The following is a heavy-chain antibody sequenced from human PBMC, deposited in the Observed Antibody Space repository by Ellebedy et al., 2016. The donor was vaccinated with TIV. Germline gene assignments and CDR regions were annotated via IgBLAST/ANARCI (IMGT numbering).Heavy chain of an antibody. Sequence: GESLKISXAASGFTFSSSWMHWVRQAPGKGLEWVANIKQDGSEKYYVDSVKGRFTIFRDNAKKSLDLQMNSLRAEDTAVYYCARDGGDIDYWGQGTLVTVSS. V-gene: IGHV3-7*03. CDR3: ARDGGDIDY. CDR2: IKQDGSEK. D-gene: IGHD2-21*02. CDR1: GFTFSSSW. J-gene: IGHJ4*02.